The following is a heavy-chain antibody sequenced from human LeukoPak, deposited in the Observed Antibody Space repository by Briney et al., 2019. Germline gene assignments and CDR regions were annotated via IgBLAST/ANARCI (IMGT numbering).Heavy chain of an antibody. CDR3: ARDGYYDSSGYYGHFDY. CDR1: GYTFTNYG. D-gene: IGHD3-22*01. V-gene: IGHV1-18*01. J-gene: IGHJ4*02. CDR2: ISVYNGNT. Sequence: ASVKVSCKASGYTFTNYGISWARQAPGQGLEWMGWISVYNGNTNYAQKLQGRVTMTTDTSTSTAYMELRSLRSDDTAVYYCARDGYYDSSGYYGHFDYWGQGTLVTVSS.